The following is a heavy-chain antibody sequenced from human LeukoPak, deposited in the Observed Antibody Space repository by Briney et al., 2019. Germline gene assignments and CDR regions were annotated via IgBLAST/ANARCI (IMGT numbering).Heavy chain of an antibody. J-gene: IGHJ5*02. V-gene: IGHV1-18*04. CDR2: ISAYNGNT. CDR3: ARDWGRSYYDSSGYDNWFDP. D-gene: IGHD3-22*01. CDR1: GYTFTSYG. Sequence: ASVKVSCKASGYTFTSYGISWVRQAPGQGLEWMGWISAYNGNTNYAQKLQGRVTMTTDTSTSTAYMELRSLRSDDTAVYYCARDWGRSYYDSSGYDNWFDPWGPGTLVTVSS.